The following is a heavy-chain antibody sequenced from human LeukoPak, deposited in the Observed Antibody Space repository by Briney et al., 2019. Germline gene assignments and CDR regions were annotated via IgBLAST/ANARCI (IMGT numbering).Heavy chain of an antibody. CDR1: GYTFTSYD. Sequence: ASVKVSCKASGYTFTSYDINWVRQATGQGLEWMGWMNPNSGNTGYAQKFQGRVTMTRNTSISTAYMELSSLRSEDTAVYYCARGSGTVTTGWFDPWGREPWSPSPQ. V-gene: IGHV1-8*01. D-gene: IGHD4-11*01. CDR2: MNPNSGNT. CDR3: ARGSGTVTTGWFDP. J-gene: IGHJ5*02.